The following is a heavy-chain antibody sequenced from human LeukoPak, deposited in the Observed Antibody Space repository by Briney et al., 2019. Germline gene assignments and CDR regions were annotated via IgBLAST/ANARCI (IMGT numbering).Heavy chain of an antibody. CDR3: EGDYCSGGSCFDY. Sequence: GGSLRLYWAAAGFTFSIYWMSSARHAPRKGLEWEPNIKQDGSQKYYVDSVTGQFNISRDNAKNSLYLKMNSLRAEDTDVYYCEGDYCSGGSCFDYWGQGTLVTVSS. J-gene: IGHJ4*02. CDR2: IKQDGSQK. V-gene: IGHV3-7*01. D-gene: IGHD2-15*01. CDR1: GFTFSIYW.